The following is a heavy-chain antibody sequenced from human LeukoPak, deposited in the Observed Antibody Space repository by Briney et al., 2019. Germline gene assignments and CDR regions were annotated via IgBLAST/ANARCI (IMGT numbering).Heavy chain of an antibody. Sequence: SETLSLTCTVSGGSISSYYWSWIRQPPGKGLEWIGYIYYSGSTNYNPSLKSRVTISVDTSKNQFSLRLSSVTAADTAVYYCAGDYYDSSSGALDIWGQGTMVTVSS. J-gene: IGHJ3*02. CDR3: AGDYYDSSSGALDI. D-gene: IGHD3-22*01. V-gene: IGHV4-59*01. CDR2: IYYSGST. CDR1: GGSISSYY.